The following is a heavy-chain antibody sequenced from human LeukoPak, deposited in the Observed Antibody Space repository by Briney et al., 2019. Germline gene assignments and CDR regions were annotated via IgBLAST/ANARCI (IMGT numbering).Heavy chain of an antibody. D-gene: IGHD2-2*01. CDR1: GFTFSSYG. CDR3: ARDLVVPAGGRWFDP. CDR2: ISGSGGST. Sequence: GGSLRLSCAASGFTFSSYGMSWVRQAPGKGLEWASAISGSGGSTYYADSVKGRFTISRDNSKNTLYLQMNSLRAEDTAVYYCARDLVVPAGGRWFDPWGQGTLVTVSS. J-gene: IGHJ5*02. V-gene: IGHV3-23*01.